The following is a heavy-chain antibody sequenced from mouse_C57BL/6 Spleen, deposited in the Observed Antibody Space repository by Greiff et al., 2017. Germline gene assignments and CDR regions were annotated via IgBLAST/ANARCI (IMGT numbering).Heavy chain of an antibody. J-gene: IGHJ4*01. D-gene: IGHD2-4*01. CDR1: GYTFIRYW. Sequence: QVQLHQPVAELVQPGASVKMSCKSSGYTFIRYWLTWVKQRPGQGLEWIGAIYPGSGSTTYNEKFKSKATLTVDTSSSTAYMQLSSLTSEDSAVYYCARSGDYDLYAMDYWVQGTSVTVSS. V-gene: IGHV1-55*01. CDR3: ARSGDYDLYAMDY. CDR2: IYPGSGST.